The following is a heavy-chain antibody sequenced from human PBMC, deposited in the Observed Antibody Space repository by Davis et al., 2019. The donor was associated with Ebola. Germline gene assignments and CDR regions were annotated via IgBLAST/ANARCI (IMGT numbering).Heavy chain of an antibody. J-gene: IGHJ4*02. CDR3: ACRYSSSPLY. CDR2: ISYSGST. CDR1: GGSFSDYY. Sequence: LRLSCAVYGGSFSDYYWSWIRQPPGKGLEWIGHISYSGSTYYKSSLKSRVTISIDTSKNQFSLALTSVTAADTAVYYCACRYSSSPLYWGQGTLVTVSS. V-gene: IGHV4-30-4*08. D-gene: IGHD6-6*01.